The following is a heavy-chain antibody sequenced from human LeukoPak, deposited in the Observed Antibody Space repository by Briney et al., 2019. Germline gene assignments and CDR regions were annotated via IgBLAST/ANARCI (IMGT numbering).Heavy chain of an antibody. D-gene: IGHD1-7*01. CDR1: GFTFSQDW. CDR2: IRNQLDGGTA. J-gene: IGHJ3*01. CDR3: TKLNARDASAF. Sequence: GGSLRLSRAASGFTFSQDWMSWVRQAPGKGLEWVGRIRNQLDGGTADYAAPVKGRITISRDDSTNTLYLQMNSLKTEDTGLYYCTKLNARDASAFWGQGTMVTVSP. V-gene: IGHV3-15*01.